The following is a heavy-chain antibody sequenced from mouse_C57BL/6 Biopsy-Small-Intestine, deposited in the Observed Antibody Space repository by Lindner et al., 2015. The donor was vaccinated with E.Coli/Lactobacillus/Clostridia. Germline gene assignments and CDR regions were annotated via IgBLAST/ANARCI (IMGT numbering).Heavy chain of an antibody. CDR3: ARDGYYNFDY. V-gene: IGHV5-17*01. CDR1: GFTFSDYG. D-gene: IGHD2-3*01. J-gene: IGHJ2*01. Sequence: VQLQESGGGLMKPGGSLKLSCAASGFTFSDYGMHWVRQAPEKGLEWVAFICSGSSTIYYTDTVKGRFTISRDNAKNTLFLQMTSLRSEDTAMYYCARDGYYNFDYWGQGTTLTVSS. CDR2: ICSGSSTI.